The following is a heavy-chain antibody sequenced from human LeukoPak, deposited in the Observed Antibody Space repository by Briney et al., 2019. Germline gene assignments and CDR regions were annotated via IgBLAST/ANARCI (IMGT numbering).Heavy chain of an antibody. CDR2: ISYDGSNK. CDR3: AKDPCSGTSYSIDT. D-gene: IGHD2-2*01. Sequence: PGGSLSLSCAASGFTFSNYGMHWVRQAPGKGLEWVAIISYDGSNKYYADSVKGRFTISRDNSKNTLYLQMNSLRAEDTAVYYCAKDPCSGTSYSIDTWGQGTLVTVSS. V-gene: IGHV3-30*18. CDR1: GFTFSNYG. J-gene: IGHJ5*02.